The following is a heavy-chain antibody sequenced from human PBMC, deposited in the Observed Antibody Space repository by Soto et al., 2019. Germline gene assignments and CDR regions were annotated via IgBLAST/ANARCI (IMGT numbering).Heavy chain of an antibody. Sequence: QVQLVQSGAEVKKPGASVKVSCKASGYSFTSYGMSWVRQAPGQGLEWMGWISTYNGNTNYAQKFQDRVTLTRDTSTTTAFMELTSLRSDDTAVYYCARSPSMSTLTTGWFDPWGQGTLVTVSS. CDR3: ARSPSMSTLTTGWFDP. V-gene: IGHV1-18*01. CDR1: GYSFTSYG. D-gene: IGHD4-4*01. J-gene: IGHJ5*02. CDR2: ISTYNGNT.